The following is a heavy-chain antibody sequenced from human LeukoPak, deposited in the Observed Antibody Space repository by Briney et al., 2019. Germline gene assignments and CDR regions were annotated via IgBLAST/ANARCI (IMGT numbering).Heavy chain of an antibody. V-gene: IGHV3-23*01. D-gene: IGHD6-19*01. CDR2: ISGNSITT. Sequence: GGSLRLSCVASGFTFSDYAMSWVRQAPGKGLEWVATISGNSITTYYADSLKGRFTISRDASKSTLYLQMNSLRAEDTAIYFCAKDRTQGSGWYLIFDYWSQGTLVTVSS. CDR1: GFTFSDYA. CDR3: AKDRTQGSGWYLIFDY. J-gene: IGHJ4*02.